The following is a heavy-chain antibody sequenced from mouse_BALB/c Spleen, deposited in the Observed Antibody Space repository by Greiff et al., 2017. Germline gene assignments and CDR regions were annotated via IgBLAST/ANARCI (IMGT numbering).Heavy chain of an antibody. J-gene: IGHJ4*01. V-gene: IGHV5-15*02. CDR3: ARERGKAMDY. D-gene: IGHD1-1*02. Sequence: EVMLVESGGGLVQPGGSRKLSCAASGFTFSDYGMAWVRQAPGKGLEWVAFISNLAYSIYYADTVTGRFTITRENAKNTLYLEMSSLRSEDTAMYYCARERGKAMDYWGQGTSVTVSS. CDR2: ISNLAYSI. CDR1: GFTFSDYG.